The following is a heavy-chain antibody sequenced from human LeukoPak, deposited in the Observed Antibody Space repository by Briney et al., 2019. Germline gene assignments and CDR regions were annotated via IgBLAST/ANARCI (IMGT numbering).Heavy chain of an antibody. D-gene: IGHD4-23*01. CDR1: GGSISSSSYY. Sequence: SETLSLTCTVSGGSISSSSYYWGWIRQPPGKGLEWIGSIYYSGSTYYNPSLKSRVTISVDTSKNQFSLKLSSVTAADTAVYYCARARLRWSSYYFDYWGQGTLVTVSS. J-gene: IGHJ4*02. V-gene: IGHV4-39*01. CDR3: ARARLRWSSYYFDY. CDR2: IYYSGST.